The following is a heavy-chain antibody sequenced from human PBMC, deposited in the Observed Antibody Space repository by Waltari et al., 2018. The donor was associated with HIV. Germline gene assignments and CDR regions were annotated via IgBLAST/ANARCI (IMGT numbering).Heavy chain of an antibody. V-gene: IGHV3-48*02. CDR3: ARDPEWLVEGGDY. CDR1: GFIFGSYS. CDR2: ISRSGNTK. Sequence: EVQLVESGGGLVQPGGSLRRSCAASGFIFGSYSVNWVRQAPGKGLEWVSYISRSGNTKYYADSVKGRFTIFRDNAKNSLYLQMNSLRDEDTAVYYCARDPEWLVEGGDYWGQGTLVTVSS. J-gene: IGHJ4*02. D-gene: IGHD6-19*01.